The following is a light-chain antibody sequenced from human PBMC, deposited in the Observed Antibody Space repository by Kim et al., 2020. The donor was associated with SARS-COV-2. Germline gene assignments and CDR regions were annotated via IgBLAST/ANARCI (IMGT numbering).Light chain of an antibody. CDR2: KAS. CDR1: QSISSW. CDR3: QQYDKSPIT. V-gene: IGKV1-5*03. Sequence: SVGDRVTITCRASQSISSWLAWYQQKPGKAPKLLIYKASSLESGVPSRFSGSGSGTEFTLTINSLQPDDFATYYCQQYDKSPITFGGGTKVDIK. J-gene: IGKJ4*01.